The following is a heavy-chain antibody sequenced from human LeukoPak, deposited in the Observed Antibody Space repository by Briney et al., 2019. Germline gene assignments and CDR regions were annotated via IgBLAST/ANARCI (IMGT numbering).Heavy chain of an antibody. V-gene: IGHV1-46*01. CDR3: ARDFGLGGFDY. CDR2: INPSGGST. J-gene: IGHJ4*02. CDR1: GYTFTSYY. Sequence: ASVKVSCKASGYTFTSYYMHWVRQAPGQGLEWMGIINPSGGSTSYAQKFQGRVAMTRDMSTSTVYMELSSLRSEDTAVYYCARDFGLGGFDYWGQGTLVTVSS. D-gene: IGHD3-10*01.